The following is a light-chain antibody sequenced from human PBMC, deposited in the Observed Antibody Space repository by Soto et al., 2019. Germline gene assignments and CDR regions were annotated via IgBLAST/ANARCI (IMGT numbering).Light chain of an antibody. J-gene: IGLJ2*01. Sequence: QSVLTQPASVSGSPGQSIAISCTGTSSDVGAYDYVSWYQQHPGKAPKLMIYDVDHRPSGVSNRFSGSKSGNTASLTISGLRAEDEADYYCSSYTSSSSVIFGGGTQLTVL. CDR1: SSDVGAYDY. CDR2: DVD. CDR3: SSYTSSSSVI. V-gene: IGLV2-14*01.